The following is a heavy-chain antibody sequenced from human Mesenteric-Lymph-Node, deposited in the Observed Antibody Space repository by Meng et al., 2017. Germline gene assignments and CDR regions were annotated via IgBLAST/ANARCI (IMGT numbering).Heavy chain of an antibody. CDR1: GGSISSSNW. CDR2: IYHSGIT. D-gene: IGHD1-14*01. CDR3: ARDPTGGEDHQRV. Sequence: QVPLQESGPGLVKPSGTLSLTCAAPGGSISSSNWWSWVRQPPGKGLEWIGKIYHSGITIYNPSLKSRVTMSVDNSKNQFSLKLNSMTAADTAVYYCARDPTGGEDHQRVWGQGTLVTVSS. V-gene: IGHV4-4*02. J-gene: IGHJ4*02.